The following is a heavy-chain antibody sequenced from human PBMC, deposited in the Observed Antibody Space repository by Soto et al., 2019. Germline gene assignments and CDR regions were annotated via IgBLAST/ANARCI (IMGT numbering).Heavy chain of an antibody. CDR1: GYTFTSYA. D-gene: IGHD3-9*01. J-gene: IGHJ6*02. V-gene: IGHV1-3*01. CDR2: INARNGNT. Sequence: XXVKVSGRASGYTFTSYAMHWVRHAPGQRLEWVGWINARNGNTKYSQKFPGRVTITRGTSASTAYMELSSVRYEDTAVYYCARTLRYFDRLSMDVWGQGTTVTVSS. CDR3: ARTLRYFDRLSMDV.